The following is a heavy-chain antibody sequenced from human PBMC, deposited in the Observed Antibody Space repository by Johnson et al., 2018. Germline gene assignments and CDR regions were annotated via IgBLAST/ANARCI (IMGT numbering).Heavy chain of an antibody. CDR2: IGTAGDT. V-gene: IGHV3-13*01. D-gene: IGHD3-22*01. Sequence: VQLVQSGGGLVQPGGSLRLSCAASGFTFSSYDMHWVRQATGKGLEWVSAIGTAGDTYYPGSVKGRFTISRENAKNSLYLQMNSLRAGETAVYYCARGGYYDSSGYLEAFDIWGQGTMVTVSS. J-gene: IGHJ3*02. CDR1: GFTFSSYD. CDR3: ARGGYYDSSGYLEAFDI.